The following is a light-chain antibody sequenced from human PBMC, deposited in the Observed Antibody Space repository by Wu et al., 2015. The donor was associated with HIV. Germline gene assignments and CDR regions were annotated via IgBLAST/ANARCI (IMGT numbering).Light chain of an antibody. Sequence: AIQLTQSPSSLSASVGDRVTITCRASQGISSTLAWYQQKPGKTPKLLIYDVSNLKSGVPSRFSGSGSGTDFTLTITSLQPEDFATYYCQQFHDYPLTFGGGTKVEIK. J-gene: IGKJ4*01. CDR2: DVS. CDR3: QQFHDYPLT. V-gene: IGKV1D-13*01. CDR1: QGISST.